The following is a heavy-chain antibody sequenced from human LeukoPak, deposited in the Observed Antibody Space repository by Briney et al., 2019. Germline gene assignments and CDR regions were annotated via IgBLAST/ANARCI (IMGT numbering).Heavy chain of an antibody. D-gene: IGHD3-3*01. CDR3: AKDLWKADY. CDR1: GFTFSSYA. V-gene: IGHV3-23*01. CDR2: IGGDAIST. J-gene: IGHJ4*02. Sequence: LTGGSLRLSCAASGFTFSSYAMSWVRQAPGTGLEWVSAIGGDAISTYYADSVKGRFSISRDNSKNTLYLQMNSLRADDTAVYYCAKDLWKADYWGQGTLVTVSS.